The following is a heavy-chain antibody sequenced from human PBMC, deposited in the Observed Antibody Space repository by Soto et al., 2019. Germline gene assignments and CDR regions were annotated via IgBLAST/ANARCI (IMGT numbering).Heavy chain of an antibody. CDR2: IKRSVAGTTN. CDR3: VNENYSDTTGPAQGVFHV. Sequence: PGGSLRLSCAASGFNFNEDWISWVLQAPGKGREWVGRIKRSVAGTTNDYPPPVNGKITILRDDSTKTLLLQMKSLKDEDSGMYFCVNENYSDTTGPAQGVFHVWGRGTMVTVSS. CDR1: GFNFNEDW. J-gene: IGHJ3*01. V-gene: IGHV3-15*01. D-gene: IGHD1-7*01.